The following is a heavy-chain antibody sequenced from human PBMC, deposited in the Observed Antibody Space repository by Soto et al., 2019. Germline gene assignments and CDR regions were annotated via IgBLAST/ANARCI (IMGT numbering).Heavy chain of an antibody. CDR2: INPNSGDT. D-gene: IGHD6-19*01. CDR1: GYTFTGYY. CDR3: ARREQWLENFDY. Sequence: QVQLVQSGAEVKKPGASVKVSCKTSGYTFTGYYIHWIRQAPGQGLEWMEGINPNSGDTNYSQDFQGRVTMTSDTSFTTAYVELTRLRSDDTAVYYCARREQWLENFDYWGQGTLVTVSS. J-gene: IGHJ4*02. V-gene: IGHV1-2*02.